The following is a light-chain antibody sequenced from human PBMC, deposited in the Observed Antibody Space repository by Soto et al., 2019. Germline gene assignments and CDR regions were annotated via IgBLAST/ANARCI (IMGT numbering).Light chain of an antibody. V-gene: IGLV1-44*01. CDR3: AAWDDTLSGPV. Sequence: QSVLTQPPSASETPGHRVTISCSGSSSNIGSNAVNWYQQFPGTAPKLLIYSNIQRPSGVPDRFSGSRSDTSASLAISGLQSEDEALYYCAAWDDTLSGPVFGGGTTLTVL. CDR2: SNI. CDR1: SSNIGSNA. J-gene: IGLJ3*02.